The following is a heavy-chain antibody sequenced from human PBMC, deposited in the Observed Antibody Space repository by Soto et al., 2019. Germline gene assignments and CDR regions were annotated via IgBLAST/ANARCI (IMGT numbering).Heavy chain of an antibody. J-gene: IGHJ3*02. Sequence: PSETLSLTCTVSGGPFPSGGYYWSWIRQHPGKGLEWIGYIYHSGSTNYNPSLKSRVTLSGDTSKNQFSLKLSSVTAADTAAYYCARVAGLLWFGELQDAFDIWGQGTMVTVSS. CDR3: ARVAGLLWFGELQDAFDI. CDR1: GGPFPSGGYY. V-gene: IGHV4-61*08. CDR2: IYHSGST. D-gene: IGHD3-10*01.